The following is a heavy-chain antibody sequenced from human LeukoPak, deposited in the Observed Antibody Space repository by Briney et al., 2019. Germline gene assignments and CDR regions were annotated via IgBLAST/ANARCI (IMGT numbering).Heavy chain of an antibody. V-gene: IGHV4-38-2*02. CDR2: IYHSGST. Sequence: SETLSLTCTVSGYSISSGYYWGWIRQPPGKGLEWIGSIYHSGSTYYNPSLKSRVTISVDTSKNQFSLKLSSVTAADTAVYYCASGITGTTNFDYWGQGTLVTVSS. D-gene: IGHD1-7*01. CDR3: ASGITGTTNFDY. CDR1: GYSISSGYY. J-gene: IGHJ4*02.